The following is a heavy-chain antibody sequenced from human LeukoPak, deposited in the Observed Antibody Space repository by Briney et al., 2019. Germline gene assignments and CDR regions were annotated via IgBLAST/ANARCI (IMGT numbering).Heavy chain of an antibody. Sequence: GGSLRLSCAASGFTFSSYSMNWVRQAPGKGLEWVSSISSSGSYIYYADSVKGRFTISRDNVKNSLYLQMNRLRAEDTAVYYCARDFYDFWSTCWFDPWGQGSLVTVPP. D-gene: IGHD3-3*01. J-gene: IGHJ5*02. CDR2: ISSSGSYI. V-gene: IGHV3-21*01. CDR1: GFTFSSYS. CDR3: ARDFYDFWSTCWFDP.